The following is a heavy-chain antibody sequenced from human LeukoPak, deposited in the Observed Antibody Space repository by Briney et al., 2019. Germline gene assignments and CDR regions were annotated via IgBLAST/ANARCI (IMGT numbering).Heavy chain of an antibody. V-gene: IGHV3-23*01. Sequence: PGGSLRLSCAASGFTFSSYAMSWVRQAPGKGLEWVSATSGSGGSTYYADSVKGRFTISRDNSKNTLYVQMNSLRAEDTAVYYCAKVTRYCSGGSCYPLMIDYWGQGTLVTVSS. D-gene: IGHD2-15*01. CDR2: TSGSGGST. CDR1: GFTFSSYA. CDR3: AKVTRYCSGGSCYPLMIDY. J-gene: IGHJ4*02.